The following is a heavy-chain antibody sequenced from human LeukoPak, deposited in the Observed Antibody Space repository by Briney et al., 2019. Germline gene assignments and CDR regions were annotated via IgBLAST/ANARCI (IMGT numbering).Heavy chain of an antibody. CDR1: GXTFISYW. CDR2: INSDGSTT. V-gene: IGHV3-74*01. Sequence: PGGSLRLSCAASGXTFISYWMHWVRQAPGKGLVWVSRINSDGSTTSYAVSVKGRFTISRDTAKNTLYLQMNSLRAEDTAVYYCARGHHYYDSSAYYYWGQGTLVTVSS. D-gene: IGHD3-22*01. J-gene: IGHJ4*02. CDR3: ARGHHYYDSSAYYY.